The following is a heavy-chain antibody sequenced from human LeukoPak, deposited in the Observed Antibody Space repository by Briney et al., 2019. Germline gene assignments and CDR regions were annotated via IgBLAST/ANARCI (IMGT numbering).Heavy chain of an antibody. CDR3: ARDEIAVAGGNWFDP. D-gene: IGHD6-19*01. Sequence: GASVKVSCKASGYTFTGYYMHWVRQAPGQGLEWMGWINPNSGGTNYAQKFLGRVTMTRDTSISTAYMELSRLRSDDTAVYYCARDEIAVAGGNWFDPWGQGTLVTVSS. CDR2: INPNSGGT. J-gene: IGHJ5*02. V-gene: IGHV1-2*02. CDR1: GYTFTGYY.